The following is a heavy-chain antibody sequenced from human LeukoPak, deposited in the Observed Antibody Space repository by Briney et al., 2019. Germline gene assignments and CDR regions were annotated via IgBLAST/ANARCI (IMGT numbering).Heavy chain of an antibody. CDR1: VGSISSYY. D-gene: IGHD3-22*01. V-gene: IGHV4-34*01. CDR2: INHSGST. Sequence: SETLSLTCTVSVGSISSYYWSWIRQPPGKGLEWIGEINHSGSTNYNPALKSRVTISVDTSRNQCSLKLTSVTAADTAVYYCAKSNGYCLVDIWGQETMVTVSS. J-gene: IGHJ3*02. CDR3: AKSNGYCLVDI.